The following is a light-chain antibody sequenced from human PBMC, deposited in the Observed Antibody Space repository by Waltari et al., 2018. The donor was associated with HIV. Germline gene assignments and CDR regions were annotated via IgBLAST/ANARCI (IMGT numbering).Light chain of an antibody. CDR1: NIGSKH. CDR2: RDT. J-gene: IGLJ2*01. V-gene: IGLV3-9*01. Sequence: SYELTQPLSVSVALGQTARIICGGNNIGSKHVHWYQQKPGQAPVLVMYRDTNRPSGIPERFSGSNSDNTATLTISRAQAGDEADYYCQVWDSSTVVFGGGTMLTVL. CDR3: QVWDSSTVV.